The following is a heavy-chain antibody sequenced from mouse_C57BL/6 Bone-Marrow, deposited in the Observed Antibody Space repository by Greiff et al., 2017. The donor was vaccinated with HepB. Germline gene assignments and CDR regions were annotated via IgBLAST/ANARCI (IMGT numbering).Heavy chain of an antibody. CDR3: ARRAYYGSSYGWYFDV. D-gene: IGHD1-1*01. J-gene: IGHJ1*03. CDR1: GYSFTDYN. CDR2: INPNYGTT. Sequence: VQLQQSGPELVKPGASVKISCKASGYSFTDYNMNWVKQSNGKSLEWIGVINPNYGTTSYNQKFKGKATLTVDQSSSTAYMQLNSLTSEDSAVYYCARRAYYGSSYGWYFDVWGTGTTVTVSS. V-gene: IGHV1-39*01.